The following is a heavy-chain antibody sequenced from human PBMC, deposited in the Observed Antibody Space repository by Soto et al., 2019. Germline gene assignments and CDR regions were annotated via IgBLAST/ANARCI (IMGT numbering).Heavy chain of an antibody. Sequence: PGGSLRLSCAASGFTFSSYAMSWVRQAPGKGLEWVSAISGSGGSTYYADSVKGRFTISRDNSKNTLYLQMNSLRAEDTAVYYCAKDPPVGHCSGGSCGSLSYSGQGALVTVSS. D-gene: IGHD2-15*01. J-gene: IGHJ4*02. CDR3: AKDPPVGHCSGGSCGSLSY. CDR2: ISGSGGST. V-gene: IGHV3-23*01. CDR1: GFTFSSYA.